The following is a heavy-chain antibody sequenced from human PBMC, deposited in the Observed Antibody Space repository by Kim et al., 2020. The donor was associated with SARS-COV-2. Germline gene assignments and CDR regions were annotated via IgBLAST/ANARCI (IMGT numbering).Heavy chain of an antibody. D-gene: IGHD3-22*01. CDR2: IIPILGIA. V-gene: IGHV1-69*04. CDR1: GGTFSSYA. Sequence: SVKVSCKASGGTFSSYAISWVRQAPGQGLEWMGRIIPILGIANYAQKFQGRVTITADKSTSTAYMELSSLRSEDTAVYYCARDNYYDSSGYYPGYFDYWGQGTLVTVSS. CDR3: ARDNYYDSSGYYPGYFDY. J-gene: IGHJ4*02.